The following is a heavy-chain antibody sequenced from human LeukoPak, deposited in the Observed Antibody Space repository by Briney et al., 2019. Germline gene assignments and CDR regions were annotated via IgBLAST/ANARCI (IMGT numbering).Heavy chain of an antibody. CDR3: GRVGGRSKAAKGDAFDI. V-gene: IGHV3-7*03. CDR2: IKEDGSER. J-gene: IGHJ3*02. CDR1: AFIFSGHW. D-gene: IGHD6-6*01. Sequence: GGSLRLSCEGSAFIFSGHWMNWVRQTPGKGLEWVASIKEDGSERQYVDSVKGRFSISTDNTKGSLFLQLNSLRAEDTAVYYCGRVGGRSKAAKGDAFDIWGQGTMVVVSS.